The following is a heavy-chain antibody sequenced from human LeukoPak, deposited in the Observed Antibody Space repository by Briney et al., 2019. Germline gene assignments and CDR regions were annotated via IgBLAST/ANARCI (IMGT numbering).Heavy chain of an antibody. J-gene: IGHJ4*02. CDR2: IKQDGSEK. Sequence: PGGSLRLSCAASGFTFSSYWMSWVRQAPGKGLEWVANIKQDGSEKYYVDSVKGRFTISRDNAKNSLYLQMNSLRAEDTAVYYCARTNYYDSSGQDDDWGQGTLVTVSS. D-gene: IGHD3-22*01. V-gene: IGHV3-7*01. CDR1: GFTFSSYW. CDR3: ARTNYYDSSGQDDD.